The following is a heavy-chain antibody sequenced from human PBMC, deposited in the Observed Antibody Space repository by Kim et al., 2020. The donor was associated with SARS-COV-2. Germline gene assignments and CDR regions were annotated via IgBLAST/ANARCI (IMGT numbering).Heavy chain of an antibody. J-gene: IGHJ4*02. D-gene: IGHD2-21*01. V-gene: IGHV3-48*03. Sequence: AHSVKGRFTVSRDSANNSVYLQMDSLRDEDSAVYYCARETINCGGDCYDYWGQGTRVTVSS. CDR3: ARETINCGGDCYDY.